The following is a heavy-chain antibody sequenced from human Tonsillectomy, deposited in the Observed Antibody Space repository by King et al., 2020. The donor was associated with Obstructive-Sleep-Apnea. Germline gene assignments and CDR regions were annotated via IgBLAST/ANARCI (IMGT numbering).Heavy chain of an antibody. CDR2: IYYSGST. CDR1: GGSISSFDYY. D-gene: IGHD6-13*01. CDR3: ATSSSSWPYDY. Sequence: QLQESGPGLVKPSETLSLTCTVSGGSISSFDYYWGWIRQPPGKGLEWIASIYYSGSTYYAPSLMSRVTLSVDTSKNQVSLNLNSVTAADTAVYYCATSSSSWPYDYWGQGTLVTVSS. J-gene: IGHJ4*02. V-gene: IGHV4-39*07.